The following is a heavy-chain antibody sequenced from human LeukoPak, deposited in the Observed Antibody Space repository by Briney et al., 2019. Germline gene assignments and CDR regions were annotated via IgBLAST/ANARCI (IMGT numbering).Heavy chain of an antibody. D-gene: IGHD2-2*01. Sequence: GGSLRLSCAASGFTFSSYEMIWLRQAPGRGLECLSYSYITTSGAATFYAESVKGRLTISRDNVKNSLYLQMNSLRAEDTAVYYCAREDAKDALDLWGQGTMVPVSS. CDR3: AREDAKDALDL. CDR2: SYITTSGAAT. V-gene: IGHV3-48*03. CDR1: GFTFSSYE. J-gene: IGHJ3*01.